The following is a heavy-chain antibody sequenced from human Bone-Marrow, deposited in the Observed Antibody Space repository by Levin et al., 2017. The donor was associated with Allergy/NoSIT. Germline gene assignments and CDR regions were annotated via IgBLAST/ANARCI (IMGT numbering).Heavy chain of an antibody. Sequence: LSQTLSLTCTVSRGSISNYYWNWIRQPPGKGLEWIGYISYTESTNYSPALKSRVTISVDTSQNQFSLRLTSVTAADTAVYYCARGEYSTSELDFWGQGILITVSS. V-gene: IGHV4-59*01. CDR2: ISYTEST. D-gene: IGHD6-6*01. CDR1: RGSISNYY. CDR3: ARGEYSTSELDF. J-gene: IGHJ4*02.